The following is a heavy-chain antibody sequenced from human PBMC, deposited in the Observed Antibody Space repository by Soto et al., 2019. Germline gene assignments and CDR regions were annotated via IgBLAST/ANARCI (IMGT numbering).Heavy chain of an antibody. V-gene: IGHV6-1*01. J-gene: IGHJ6*02. CDR1: GDSVSINSAA. CDR2: TYYRSKWYN. Sequence: SQSLSLTCAISGDSVSINSAAWNWIRQSPSRGLEWLGRTYYRSKWYNDYAVSVKSRITINPDTSKNQFSLQLNSVTPEDTAVYYCARDGLVTIFGVVITSDYYYGMDVWGQGTTVTVSS. D-gene: IGHD3-3*01. CDR3: ARDGLVTIFGVVITSDYYYGMDV.